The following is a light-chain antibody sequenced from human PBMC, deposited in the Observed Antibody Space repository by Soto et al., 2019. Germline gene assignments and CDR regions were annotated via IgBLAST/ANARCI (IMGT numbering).Light chain of an antibody. V-gene: IGKV1-5*01. CDR1: QSISSW. Sequence: DIQMTQSPSTLSASVGDIVTITCRASQSISSWLAWYQQKPGKAPKLLIYDASSLESGVPSRFSGSGSGTEFTLTISSLQPDDFATYYCQQYNSYPWTFGQGTRWIS. J-gene: IGKJ1*01. CDR2: DAS. CDR3: QQYNSYPWT.